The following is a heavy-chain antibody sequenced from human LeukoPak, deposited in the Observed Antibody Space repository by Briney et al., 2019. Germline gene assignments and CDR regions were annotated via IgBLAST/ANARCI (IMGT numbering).Heavy chain of an antibody. Sequence: GGSLRLSCAASGFTFSSYAMSWVRQAPGKGLEWVSGISGSGGSTLYADSVKGRFTISRDNSKNTLYLQMNSLRAEDTAVYYCASTSGWYEPIDYWGQGTLVTVSS. CDR3: ASTSGWYEPIDY. J-gene: IGHJ4*02. CDR2: ISGSGGST. V-gene: IGHV3-23*01. D-gene: IGHD6-19*01. CDR1: GFTFSSYA.